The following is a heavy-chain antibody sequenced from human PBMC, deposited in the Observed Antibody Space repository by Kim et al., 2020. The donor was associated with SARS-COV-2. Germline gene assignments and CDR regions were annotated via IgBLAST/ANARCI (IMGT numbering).Heavy chain of an antibody. CDR2: IWYDGSNK. J-gene: IGHJ6*02. CDR1: GFTFSSYG. Sequence: GGSLRLSCAASGFTFSSYGMHWVRQAPGKGLEWVAVIWYDGSNKYYADSVKGRFTISRDNSKNTLYLQMNSLRAEDTAVYYCASAYYYDSSSSYYAYYYYYDVYIWGQRTTVTVSS. D-gene: IGHD3-22*01. V-gene: IGHV3-33*01. CDR3: ASAYYYDSSSSYYAYYYYYDVYI.